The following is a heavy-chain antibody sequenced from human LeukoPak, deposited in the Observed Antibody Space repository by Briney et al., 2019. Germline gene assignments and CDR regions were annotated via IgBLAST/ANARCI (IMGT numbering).Heavy chain of an antibody. J-gene: IGHJ4*02. D-gene: IGHD3-22*01. CDR2: IYTSGST. CDR3: ARDHRDSSGYYDYYYFDY. CDR1: DGSINTYY. V-gene: IGHV4-4*07. Sequence: SETLSLTCTVSDGSINTYYWSWVRQPPWKELEWIGRIYTSGSTNYNPSLKSRVTMSVDTSKNQFSLKLSSVTAADTAVYYCARDHRDSSGYYDYYYFDYWGQGTLVTVSS.